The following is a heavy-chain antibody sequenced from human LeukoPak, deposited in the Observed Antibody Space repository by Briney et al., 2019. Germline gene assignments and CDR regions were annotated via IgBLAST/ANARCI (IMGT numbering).Heavy chain of an antibody. J-gene: IGHJ5*02. D-gene: IGHD6-19*01. CDR1: GGSISSYY. CDR2: IYYSGST. Sequence: SETLSLTCTVSGGSISSYYWSWIRQPPGKGLEWIGYIYYSGSTNYNPSLKSRVTISVDTSKNQFSLKLSSVTAADTAVYYCAREDSSGWYNWFDPWGQGTLVTVSS. CDR3: AREDSSGWYNWFDP. V-gene: IGHV4-59*01.